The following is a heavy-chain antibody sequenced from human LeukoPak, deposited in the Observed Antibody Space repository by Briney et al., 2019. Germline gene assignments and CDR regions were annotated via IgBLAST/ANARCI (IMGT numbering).Heavy chain of an antibody. CDR2: ISAYNGNT. CDR1: GYTFTSYG. CDR3: ARDIVVVPAAIPAWFDP. D-gene: IGHD2-2*01. J-gene: IGHJ5*02. V-gene: IGHV1-18*01. Sequence: APVKVSRKASGYTFTSYGISWVRQAPGQGLEWMGWISAYNGNTNYAQKLQGRVTMTTDTSTSTAYMEVGSLRSDDTAVYYCARDIVVVPAAIPAWFDPWGQGTLVTVSS.